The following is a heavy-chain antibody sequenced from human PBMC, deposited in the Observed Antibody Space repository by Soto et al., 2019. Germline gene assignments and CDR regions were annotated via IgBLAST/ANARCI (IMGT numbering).Heavy chain of an antibody. V-gene: IGHV3-33*01. Sequence: QVQLVESGGGVVQPGRSLRLSCAASGFTIRSYGMHWVRQAPGKGLEWVAVIWYDGGNKHYADSVKGRFTISRDNSKNTLYLQMKSLRAEDTAVYYCARVTYSSSAAPFRYYGMDVWGQGTTVTVSS. CDR2: IWYDGGNK. CDR1: GFTIRSYG. CDR3: ARVTYSSSAAPFRYYGMDV. D-gene: IGHD6-6*01. J-gene: IGHJ6*02.